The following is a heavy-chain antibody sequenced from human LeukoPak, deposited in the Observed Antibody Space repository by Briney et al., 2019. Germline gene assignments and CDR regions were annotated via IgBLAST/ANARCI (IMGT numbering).Heavy chain of an antibody. Sequence: GGSLRLSCAASGFTFSSYAMSWVRQAPGKGLEWVSAISASGGSTYYADSVKGRFTISRDNSENTLYLQMNSLRAEDTAVYYCARSGSGYFDYWGQGSLVTVSS. CDR3: ARSGSGYFDY. CDR2: ISASGGST. V-gene: IGHV3-23*01. CDR1: GFTFSSYA. J-gene: IGHJ4*02.